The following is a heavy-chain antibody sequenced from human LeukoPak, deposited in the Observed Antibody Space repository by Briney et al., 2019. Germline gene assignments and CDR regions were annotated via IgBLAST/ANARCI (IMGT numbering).Heavy chain of an antibody. Sequence: SETLSLTCTVSGGSISSGDYYWSWIRQPPGKGLEWIGYIYYSGSTYYNPSLKSRVTISVDTSTNQFSLRLISVTAADTAVYFRAREGIAEAGHDFDYWGQGTLDTVSS. CDR2: IYYSGST. CDR3: AREGIAEAGHDFDY. J-gene: IGHJ4*02. CDR1: GGSISSGDYY. V-gene: IGHV4-30-4*01. D-gene: IGHD6-13*01.